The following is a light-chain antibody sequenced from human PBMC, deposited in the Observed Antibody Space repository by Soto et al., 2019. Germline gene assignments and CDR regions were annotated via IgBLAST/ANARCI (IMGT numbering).Light chain of an antibody. V-gene: IGKV1-39*01. CDR2: AAS. J-gene: IGKJ1*01. Sequence: DPQMTQSPSSLSASVGDRVIITCLASQSITKYLNWYQQKPGQAPKLLIYAASSLQSGVPSRFSGSGSGTDFTLTISSLQPEDFATYYCQQSYSTSWTFGQGTKVDIK. CDR1: QSITKY. CDR3: QQSYSTSWT.